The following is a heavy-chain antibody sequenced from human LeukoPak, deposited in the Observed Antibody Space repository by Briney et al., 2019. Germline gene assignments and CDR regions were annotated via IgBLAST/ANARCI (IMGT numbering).Heavy chain of an antibody. CDR2: IWYDGSNK. Sequence: GGSLRLSCAASGFTFSSYDIHWVRQAPGKGLEWVAVIWYDGSNKYYADSVKGRLTISRDNSKNTLYLQMNSLRAEDTAVYFCARASHYYDSSPSDYWGQGTLVTVSS. CDR3: ARASHYYDSSPSDY. J-gene: IGHJ4*02. CDR1: GFTFSSYD. V-gene: IGHV3-33*01. D-gene: IGHD3-22*01.